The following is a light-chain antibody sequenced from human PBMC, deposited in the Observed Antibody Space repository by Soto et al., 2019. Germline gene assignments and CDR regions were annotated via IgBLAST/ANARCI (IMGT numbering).Light chain of an antibody. CDR1: QGVSSN. V-gene: IGKV3-15*01. Sequence: EIVMTQSPATLSVSPGERATLSCRASQGVSSNLDWYQQKPGQAPRLLVYGASTRATGIPARFSGSGSGTEFTLTISSLQSEDFAIYYCQQYHNWPWTFGQGTKVEIK. J-gene: IGKJ1*01. CDR2: GAS. CDR3: QQYHNWPWT.